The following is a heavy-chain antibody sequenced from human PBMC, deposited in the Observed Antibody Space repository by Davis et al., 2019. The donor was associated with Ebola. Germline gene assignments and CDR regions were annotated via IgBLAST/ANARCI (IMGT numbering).Heavy chain of an antibody. Sequence: MPSETLSLTCAVSGGSISSGGYSWSWIRQPPGKGLEWIGYIYHSGSTYYNPSLKSRVTISVDRSKNQFSLKLGAVNAADTAVDYWARAYGGNTGRFDYWGQGNLVTVSS. CDR1: GGSISSGGYS. CDR2: IYHSGST. V-gene: IGHV4-30-2*01. CDR3: ARAYGGNTGRFDY. D-gene: IGHD4-23*01. J-gene: IGHJ4*02.